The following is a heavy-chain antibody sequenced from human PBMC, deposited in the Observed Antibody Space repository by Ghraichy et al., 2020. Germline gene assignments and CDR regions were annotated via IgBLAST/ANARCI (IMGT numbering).Heavy chain of an antibody. CDR3: ASRHIVVVTASTNDAFDI. V-gene: IGHV3-48*02. J-gene: IGHJ3*02. D-gene: IGHD2-21*02. CDR2: ISSSSSTI. Sequence: GGSLRLSCAASGFTFSSYSMNWVRQAPGKGLEWVSYISSSSSTIYYADSVKGRFTISRDNAKNSLYLQMNSLRDEDTAVYYCASRHIVVVTASTNDAFDIWGQGTMVTVSS. CDR1: GFTFSSYS.